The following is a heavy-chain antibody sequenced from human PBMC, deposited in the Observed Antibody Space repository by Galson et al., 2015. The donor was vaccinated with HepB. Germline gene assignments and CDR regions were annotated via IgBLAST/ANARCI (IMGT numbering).Heavy chain of an antibody. Sequence: SVKVSCKASGFTFTTSAVQWVRQARGQRLEWVGWIVVGSGQTKCAQKYQERVTITRDMSTSTAYMELTSLRSEDTAVYYCATEGGGYYHVNYYYYYGMNVWGQGTTVTVSS. J-gene: IGHJ6*02. V-gene: IGHV1-58*01. CDR3: ATEGGGYYHVNYYYYYGMNV. CDR1: GFTFTTSA. D-gene: IGHD3-22*01. CDR2: IVVGSGQT.